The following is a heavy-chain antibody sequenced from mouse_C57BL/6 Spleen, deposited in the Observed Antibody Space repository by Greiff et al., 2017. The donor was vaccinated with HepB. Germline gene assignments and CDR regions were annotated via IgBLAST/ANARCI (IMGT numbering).Heavy chain of an antibody. J-gene: IGHJ2*01. CDR2: IDPSDSET. Sequence: VQLQQPGAELVRPGSSVKLSCKASGYTFTSYWMHWVKQRPIQGLEWIGNIDPSDSETHYNQKFKDKATLTVDKSSSTAYMQLSSLTSEDSAVYYCARSPPHYSNYYFDYWGQGTTLTVSS. V-gene: IGHV1-52*01. CDR3: ARSPPHYSNYYFDY. D-gene: IGHD2-5*01. CDR1: GYTFTSYW.